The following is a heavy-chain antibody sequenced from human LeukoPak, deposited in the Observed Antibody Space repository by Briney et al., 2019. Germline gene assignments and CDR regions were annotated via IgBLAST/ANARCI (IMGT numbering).Heavy chain of an antibody. CDR3: ARFTMVRGVIIDY. J-gene: IGHJ4*02. D-gene: IGHD3-10*01. CDR1: VFTFSSYW. Sequence: GGSLRLSCAASVFTFSSYWMSWVRQAPGKGLEWVANIKQDGSEKYYVDSVKGRFTISRDNAKNSLYLQMNSLRAEDTAVYYCARFTMVRGVIIDYWGQGTLVTVSS. CDR2: IKQDGSEK. V-gene: IGHV3-7*01.